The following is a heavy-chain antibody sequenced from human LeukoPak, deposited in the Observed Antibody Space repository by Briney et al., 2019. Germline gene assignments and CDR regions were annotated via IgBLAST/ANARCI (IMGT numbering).Heavy chain of an antibody. D-gene: IGHD3-10*01. V-gene: IGHV3-20*04. J-gene: IGHJ4*02. Sequence: GGSLRLSCAASGFTFGDYGMSWVRQAPGKGLELVSGINWNGDSTGYADSVKGRFTISRDNAKNSLYLQMNSLRAEDTALYYCARGGARSRSYFVPLDYWGQGTLVIVSS. CDR3: ARGGARSRSYFVPLDY. CDR1: GFTFGDYG. CDR2: INWNGDST.